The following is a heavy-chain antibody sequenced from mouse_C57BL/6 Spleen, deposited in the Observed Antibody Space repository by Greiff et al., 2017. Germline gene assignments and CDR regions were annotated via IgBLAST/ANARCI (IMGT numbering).Heavy chain of an antibody. V-gene: IGHV1-18*01. D-gene: IGHD1-1*01. Sequence: VQLQQSGPELVKPGASVKIPCKASGYTFTDYNMDWVKQSHGKSLEWIGDINPNNGGTIYNQKFKGKATLTVDKSSSTAYMELRSLTSEDTAVYYCARRITTVVATDYFDYWGKGTTLTVSS. CDR2: INPNNGGT. CDR3: ARRITTVVATDYFDY. J-gene: IGHJ2*01. CDR1: GYTFTDYN.